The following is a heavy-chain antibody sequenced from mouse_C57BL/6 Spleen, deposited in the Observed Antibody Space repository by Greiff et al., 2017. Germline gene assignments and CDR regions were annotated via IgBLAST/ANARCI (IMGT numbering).Heavy chain of an antibody. V-gene: IGHV1-72*01. J-gene: IGHJ3*01. CDR2: IDPNSGGT. CDR1: GYTFTSYW. CDR3: ARDESNYGAY. Sequence: QVQLQQPGAELVKPGASVKLSCKASGYTFTSYWMHWVKQRPGRGLEWIGRIDPNSGGTKYNEKLKSKATLTVDKPSSTAYMQLSSLTSEDAEVYYCARDESNYGAYWGQGTLVTVSA. D-gene: IGHD2-5*01.